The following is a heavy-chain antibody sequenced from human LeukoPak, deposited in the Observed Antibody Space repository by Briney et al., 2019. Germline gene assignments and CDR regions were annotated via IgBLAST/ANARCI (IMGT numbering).Heavy chain of an antibody. D-gene: IGHD1-26*01. CDR2: INPNSGGT. J-gene: IGHJ4*02. CDR3: ARDLGSYPHWRLFDY. Sequence: ASVKVSCKASGYTFTGYYMHWVRQAPGQGLEWMGWINPNSGGTNYAQKFQGWVTMTRDTSISTVYMELSRLRSDDTAVYYCARDLGSYPHWRLFDYWGQGTLVTVSS. CDR1: GYTFTGYY. V-gene: IGHV1-2*04.